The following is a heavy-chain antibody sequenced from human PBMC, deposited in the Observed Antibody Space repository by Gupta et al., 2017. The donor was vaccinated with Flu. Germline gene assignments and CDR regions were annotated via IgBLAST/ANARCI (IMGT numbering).Heavy chain of an antibody. V-gene: IGHV3-48*03. D-gene: IGHD2-15*01. CDR2: INSGGSTV. J-gene: IGHJ4*02. Sequence: EAQLVESGGGLVQPGGSLRLSCAASGFSFSSYEMNWVRQAPGKGLEWVSYINSGGSTVTYADAGNGRFTISRDNAKNSLYLQMKSLRVEETAIYYCARVGSWSFKSYFDYWGQGILVTVSS. CDR1: GFSFSSYE. CDR3: ARVGSWSFKSYFDY.